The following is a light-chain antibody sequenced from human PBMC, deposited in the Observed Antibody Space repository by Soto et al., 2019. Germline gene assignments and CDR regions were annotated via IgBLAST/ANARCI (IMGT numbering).Light chain of an antibody. J-gene: IGKJ1*01. CDR3: QQSYTTPWT. CDR2: DAS. CDR1: QGISSA. Sequence: AIQLTQSPSSLSASVGDRVTITCRASQGISSALAWYQQKPGKAPKLLIYDASSLESGVPSRFSGSGSGTDFTLSISSLQPEHFATYYCQQSYTTPWTFGQGTKVDIK. V-gene: IGKV1-13*02.